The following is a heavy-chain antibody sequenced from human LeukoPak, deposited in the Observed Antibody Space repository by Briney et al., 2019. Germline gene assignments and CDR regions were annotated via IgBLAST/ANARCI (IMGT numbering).Heavy chain of an antibody. CDR3: ARLASDQYYYDRSGYYPIDY. CDR2: IYTSGST. Sequence: SETLSLTCTVSGGSISSGSYYWSWIRQPAGKGLEWIGRIYTSGSTNYNPSLKSRVTISVDTSENQFSLKVSSVTAADTAVYYCARLASDQYYYDRSGYYPIDYWGQGTLVTVSS. V-gene: IGHV4-61*02. D-gene: IGHD3-22*01. J-gene: IGHJ4*02. CDR1: GGSISSGSYY.